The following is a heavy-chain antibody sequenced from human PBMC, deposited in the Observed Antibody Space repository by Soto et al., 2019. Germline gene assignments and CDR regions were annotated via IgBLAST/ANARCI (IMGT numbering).Heavy chain of an antibody. D-gene: IGHD2-15*01. CDR3: ARAGRVRDIVVVVDANEGYYFDC. V-gene: IGHV4-4*02. CDR1: SGSISSSNW. Sequence: QVQLQESGPGLVKPSGTLSLTCAVSSGSISSSNWWSWVRQPPGKGLEWMGEIYHSGSTNYDPSHQRRPATAVDKSKYRYSLQLRSVTDAYSAAYYGARAGRVRDIVVVVDANEGYYFDCWGRGTLVVVSS. CDR2: IYHSGST. J-gene: IGHJ4*01.